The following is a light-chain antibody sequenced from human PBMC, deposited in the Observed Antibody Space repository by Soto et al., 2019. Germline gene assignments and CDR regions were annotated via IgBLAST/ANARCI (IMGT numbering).Light chain of an antibody. CDR1: QSVSSSY. V-gene: IGKV3-20*01. CDR2: GAS. J-gene: IGKJ4*01. CDR3: QHYDSSPGLT. Sequence: EIVLTQSPGTLSLSPGERATLSCRTSQSVSSSYLAWYQQKPAQAPRLLIYGASSRATGIPDRFSGSGSGTDFTLTISRLEPEDFAVYYCQHYDSSPGLTFGGGTKVEIK.